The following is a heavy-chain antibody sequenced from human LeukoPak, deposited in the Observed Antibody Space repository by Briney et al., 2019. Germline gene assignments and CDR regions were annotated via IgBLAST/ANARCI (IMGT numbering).Heavy chain of an antibody. J-gene: IGHJ4*02. CDR3: AREVVAVSL. CDR1: GFTFSSYG. Sequence: GGSLRLSCAASGFTFSSYGMSWVRQAPGKGLEWVSGIRGSGDRTFYADSVKGRFTISRDNSKNTLYLQMNSLRAEDTAVYYCAREVVAVSLGGQGTLVTVSS. V-gene: IGHV3-23*01. D-gene: IGHD2-15*01. CDR2: IRGSGDRT.